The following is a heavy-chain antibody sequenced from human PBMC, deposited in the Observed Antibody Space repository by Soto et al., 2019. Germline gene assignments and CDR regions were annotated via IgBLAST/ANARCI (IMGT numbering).Heavy chain of an antibody. V-gene: IGHV1-8*01. CDR3: VRYGGAATY. Sequence: ASVKVSCKASGYTFTTYNINWVRQATGQGLEWMGWMNPNSGNTGYAQKFQDRITLTRDTSITTAYMELSSLRSDDTAVYFCVRYGGAATYWGQGTLVTVSS. CDR1: GYTFTTYN. D-gene: IGHD1-26*01. CDR2: MNPNSGNT. J-gene: IGHJ4*02.